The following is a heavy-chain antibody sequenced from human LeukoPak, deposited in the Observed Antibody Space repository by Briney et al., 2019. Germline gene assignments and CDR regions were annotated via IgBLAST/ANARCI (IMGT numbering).Heavy chain of an antibody. D-gene: IGHD2-2*01. CDR1: GYTFTSYG. V-gene: IGHV1-18*01. Sequence: ASVKVSSKASGYTFTSYGISWVRQAPGQGLEWMGWISAYNGNTNCAQKLQGRVTMTTDTSTSTAYMELRSLRSDDTAVYYCARDFIAVVPAASPRGFDPWGQGTLVTVSS. J-gene: IGHJ5*02. CDR3: ARDFIAVVPAASPRGFDP. CDR2: ISAYNGNT.